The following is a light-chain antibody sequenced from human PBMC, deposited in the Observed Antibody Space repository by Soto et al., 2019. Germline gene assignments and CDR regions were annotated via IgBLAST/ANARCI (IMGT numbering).Light chain of an antibody. CDR2: DVS. V-gene: IGKV1-5*01. Sequence: DIQMTQSPSSVSASVGYRFTITGRASQGISSWLAWYQQKPGKAPKLLIFDVSSLESGVPSRFSGSGSGTEFTLTISSLQPDDFAAYYCQQYNSYSRTFGQGTKVDIK. CDR3: QQYNSYSRT. CDR1: QGISSW. J-gene: IGKJ1*01.